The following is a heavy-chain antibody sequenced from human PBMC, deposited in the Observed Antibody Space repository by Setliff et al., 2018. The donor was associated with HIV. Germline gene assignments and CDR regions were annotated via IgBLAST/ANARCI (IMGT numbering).Heavy chain of an antibody. Sequence: LSLTCAVYGGSFNDYYWTWIRQPPGKGLEWIGEINHSGSTTYNPSLESRVTISVDTSMRQFSLKLRSITVADKAVYFCARSDVTDLGNGFDVWGQGTMVTVSS. D-gene: IGHD2-8*01. CDR1: GGSFNDYY. V-gene: IGHV4-34*01. J-gene: IGHJ3*01. CDR3: ARSDVTDLGNGFDV. CDR2: INHSGST.